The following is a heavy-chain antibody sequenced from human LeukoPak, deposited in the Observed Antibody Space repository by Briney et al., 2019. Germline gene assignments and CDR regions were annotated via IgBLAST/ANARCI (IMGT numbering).Heavy chain of an antibody. CDR1: GFSLSTSGMC. CDR3: ARTIVVVPALYMDV. V-gene: IGHV2-70*11. D-gene: IGHD2-2*01. J-gene: IGHJ6*03. Sequence: SGPALVKPTQTLTLTCTFSGFSLSTSGMCVSWIRQPPGKALEWLARIDWDDDKYYSTSLKTRLTISKDTSKNQVVLTMTNMDPVDTATYYCARTIVVVPALYMDVWGKGTTVTVSS. CDR2: IDWDDDK.